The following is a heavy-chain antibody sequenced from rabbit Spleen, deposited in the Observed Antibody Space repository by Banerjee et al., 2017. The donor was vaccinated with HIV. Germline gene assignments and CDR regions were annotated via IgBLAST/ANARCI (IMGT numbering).Heavy chain of an antibody. V-gene: IGHV1S40*01. CDR1: GDSFSLSSY. CDR2: IDTGSSGFT. Sequence: QQLEESGGGLVKPGASLTLTCKASGDSFSLSSYMCWVRQAPGKGLEWIACIDTGSSGFTYFATWAKGRFTCSKTSSTTVTLQMTRLTAADTATYFCARDTSSSFSSYGMDLWGQGTLVTVS. CDR3: ARDTSSSFSSYGMDL. D-gene: IGHD1-1*01. J-gene: IGHJ6*01.